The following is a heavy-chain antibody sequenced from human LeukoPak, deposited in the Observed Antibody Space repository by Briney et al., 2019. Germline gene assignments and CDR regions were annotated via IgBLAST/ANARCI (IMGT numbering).Heavy chain of an antibody. CDR3: ARLRGSYGGDAFDI. Sequence: SETLSLTCTVSGGSISSYYWSWIRQPPGKGLEWIGYIYYSGSTNYNPSPKSRVTISVDTSKNQFSLKLSSVTAADTAVFYCARLRGSYGGDAFDIWGQGTMVTVSS. CDR1: GGSISSYY. D-gene: IGHD1-26*01. J-gene: IGHJ3*02. CDR2: IYYSGST. V-gene: IGHV4-59*08.